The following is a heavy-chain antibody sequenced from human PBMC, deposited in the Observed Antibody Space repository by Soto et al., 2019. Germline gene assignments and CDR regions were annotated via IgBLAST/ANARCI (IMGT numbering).Heavy chain of an antibody. CDR1: Y. Sequence: YWSWIRQPPGKGLEWIGYIYYSGSTYYNPSLKSRVTISVDTSKNQLSLKLSSVTAADTAVYYCARDAVLKPYYYYGMDVWGQGTTVTVSS. D-gene: IGHD2-8*01. V-gene: IGHV4-30-4*01. CDR3: ARDAVLKPYYYYGMDV. CDR2: IYYSGST. J-gene: IGHJ6*02.